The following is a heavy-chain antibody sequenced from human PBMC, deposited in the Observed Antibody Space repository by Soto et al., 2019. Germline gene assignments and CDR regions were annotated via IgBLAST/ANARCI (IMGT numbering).Heavy chain of an antibody. CDR1: GNTFTGYD. V-gene: IGHV1-2*02. Sequence: QVPLVQSGAEVKKPGASVKVSCKASGNTFTGYDIHCVRQAPGQGLEWMGWINPNSGDTNYAQKFQGRVTMTRDTSIRTASMELSRVGSDDTAVYYCARAPPPHYRGQGTLVTVS. J-gene: IGHJ4*02. CDR3: ARAPPPHY. CDR2: INPNSGDT.